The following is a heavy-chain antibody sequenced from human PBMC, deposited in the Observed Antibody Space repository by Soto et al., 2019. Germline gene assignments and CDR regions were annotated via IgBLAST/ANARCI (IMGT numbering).Heavy chain of an antibody. CDR1: GFTFSSYA. V-gene: IGHV3-23*01. CDR3: AKDPFDYYDSSGYYYVSYLAY. Sequence: HPGGSLRLSCAASGFTFSSYAMSWVRQAPGKGLEWVSAISGSGGSTYYADSVKGRFTISRDNSKNTLYLQMNSLRAEDTAVYYCAKDPFDYYDSSGYYYVSYLAYWGQGTLVTVSS. D-gene: IGHD3-22*01. J-gene: IGHJ4*02. CDR2: ISGSGGST.